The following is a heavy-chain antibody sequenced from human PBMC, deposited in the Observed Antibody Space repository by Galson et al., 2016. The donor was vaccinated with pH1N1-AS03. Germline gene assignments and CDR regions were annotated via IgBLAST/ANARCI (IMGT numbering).Heavy chain of an antibody. J-gene: IGHJ3*01. CDR1: GHTFNTYY. CDR2: INPSGDST. CDR3: AGSECGVDCYRRTFDF. V-gene: IGHV1-46*02. D-gene: IGHD2-21*01. Sequence: SVKVSCKASGHTFNTYYIHWVRQAPGQGLEWMGVINPSGDSTTYAQKLQGRVSLTRDTSAGTVSMELSSLRSEDTAVYYCAGSECGVDCYRRTFDFWGQGTMVTVSS.